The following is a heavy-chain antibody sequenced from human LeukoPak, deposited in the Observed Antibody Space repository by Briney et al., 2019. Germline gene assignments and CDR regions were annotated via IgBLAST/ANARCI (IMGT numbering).Heavy chain of an antibody. D-gene: IGHD3-10*01. J-gene: IGHJ5*02. CDR2: INWNGGST. CDR3: ARDRYGSGINWFDP. V-gene: IGHV3-20*04. Sequence: PGGSLRLSCAASGFTFDDYGMSWVRQAPGKGLEWVSGINWNGGSTGYADSVKGRFTISRDNAKNSLYLQMNSPRAEDTALYYCARDRYGSGINWFDPWGQGTLVTVSS. CDR1: GFTFDDYG.